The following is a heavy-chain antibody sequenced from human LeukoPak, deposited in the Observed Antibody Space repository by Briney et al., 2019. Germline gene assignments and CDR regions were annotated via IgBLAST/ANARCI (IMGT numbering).Heavy chain of an antibody. Sequence: GRSLRLSCAASGFTFISYAMHWVRQAPGKGLEWVAVISNDGSHKYYEDSVKGRFTISRDNSKNTLYLQMNSLRAEDTAVYYCARDSAGDYVRAFDIWGQGTMVTVSS. CDR3: ARDSAGDYVRAFDI. D-gene: IGHD4-17*01. CDR1: GFTFISYA. J-gene: IGHJ3*02. CDR2: ISNDGSHK. V-gene: IGHV3-30*03.